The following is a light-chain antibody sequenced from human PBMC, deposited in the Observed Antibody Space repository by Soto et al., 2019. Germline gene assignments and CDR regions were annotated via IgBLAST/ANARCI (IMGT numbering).Light chain of an antibody. CDR2: GNS. J-gene: IGLJ2*01. CDR3: QSYDSSLSGVL. V-gene: IGLV1-40*01. Sequence: QSVLTQPPSVSVAPGQRVTISCTGSSSNIGAGYDVHWYQQLPGTAPKLLIYGNSNRPSGVPDRFSGSKSGTSASLAITGLQAEDEADYYCQSYDSSLSGVLFGGGTKLTGL. CDR1: SSNIGAGYD.